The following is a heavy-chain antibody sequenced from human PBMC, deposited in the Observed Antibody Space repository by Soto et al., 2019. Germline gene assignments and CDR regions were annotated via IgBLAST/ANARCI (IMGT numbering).Heavy chain of an antibody. V-gene: IGHV4-4*02. CDR1: GDSISSSHC. Sequence: QVQLQESGPGLVEPSGTLSLTCAVSGDSISSSHCWSWVRQSPGKGLEWIGEIFHSGTTKYNPSLERRVTMSVDKSKNQLSLKLNSVTAADTAVYYCARQLERGGLPEGFEYWGQGTLATVSS. CDR3: ARQLERGGLPEGFEY. CDR2: IFHSGTT. J-gene: IGHJ4*02. D-gene: IGHD1-1*01.